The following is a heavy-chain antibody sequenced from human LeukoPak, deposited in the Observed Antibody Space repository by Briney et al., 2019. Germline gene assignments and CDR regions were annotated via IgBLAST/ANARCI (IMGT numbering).Heavy chain of an antibody. J-gene: IGHJ4*02. CDR2: INPNSGGT. CDR1: GYTFTGYY. CDR3: ARERRYCSSTSCSRSFDY. V-gene: IGHV1-2*02. Sequence: ASVKVSCKASGYTFTGYYMHWVRQAPGQGLEWMGWINPNSGGTNYAQKSQGRVTMTRDTSISTAYMELSRLRSDDTAVYYCARERRYCSSTSCSRSFDYWGQGTLVTVSS. D-gene: IGHD2-2*01.